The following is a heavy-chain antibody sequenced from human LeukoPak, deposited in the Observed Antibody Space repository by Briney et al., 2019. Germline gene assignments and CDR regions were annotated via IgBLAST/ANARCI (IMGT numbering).Heavy chain of an antibody. Sequence: SETLSLTCTVSGGSISSYYWSWIRQPAGKGLEWIGRIYTSGSTYYNPSLKSRVTMSVGTSKNQFSLKLSSVTAADTAVYYCARVSHVVFAFDIWGQGTMVTVSS. CDR3: ARVSHVVFAFDI. V-gene: IGHV4-4*07. CDR1: GGSISSYY. J-gene: IGHJ3*02. D-gene: IGHD2-8*02. CDR2: IYTSGST.